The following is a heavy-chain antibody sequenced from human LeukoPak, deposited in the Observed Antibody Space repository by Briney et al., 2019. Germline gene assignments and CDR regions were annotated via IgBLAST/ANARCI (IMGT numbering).Heavy chain of an antibody. J-gene: IGHJ4*02. CDR3: AGTIGYSSSWYFDY. CDR2: INAGNGNT. V-gene: IGHV1-3*03. CDR1: GYTFTSYA. D-gene: IGHD6-13*01. Sequence: ASVKVSCKASGYTFTSYAMHWVRQAPGQRLEWMGWINAGNGNTKYSQEFQGRVTITRDTSASTAYMELSSLRSEDMAVYYCAGTIGYSSSWYFDYWGQGTLVTVSS.